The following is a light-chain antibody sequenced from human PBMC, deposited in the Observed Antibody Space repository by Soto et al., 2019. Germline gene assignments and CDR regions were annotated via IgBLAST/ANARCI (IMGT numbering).Light chain of an antibody. CDR1: QSIASTS. J-gene: IGKJ4*01. CDR3: QHYDISSRT. CDR2: IAS. Sequence: EIVLTQSPGTLSLSPGERATLSCRASQSIASTSLAWYQQKPGQAPRLVIYIASNRATGIPDRFSGSGSGTDFTLTISRLEPEDFAVYYCQHYDISSRTFGGGTKVEIK. V-gene: IGKV3-20*01.